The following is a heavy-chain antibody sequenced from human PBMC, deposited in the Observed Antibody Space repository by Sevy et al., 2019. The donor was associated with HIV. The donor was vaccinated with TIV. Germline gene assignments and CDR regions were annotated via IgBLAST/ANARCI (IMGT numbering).Heavy chain of an antibody. D-gene: IGHD6-13*01. CDR1: GGSISQYY. CDR2: SYKTGNN. V-gene: IGHV4-59*01. J-gene: IGHJ4*02. CDR3: ARGGPTQQQLDYFDY. Sequence: SETLSLTCTVSGGSISQYYWNWIRQPPGKGLEWIGYSYKTGNNNYNPSLKRRVTISVDTSKNQFSLNLNSVTAADTAVYYCARGGPTQQQLDYFDYWGQGVLVTVSS.